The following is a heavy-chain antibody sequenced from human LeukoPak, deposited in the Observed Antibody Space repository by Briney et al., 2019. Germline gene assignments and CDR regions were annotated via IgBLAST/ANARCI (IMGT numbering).Heavy chain of an antibody. Sequence: SGPTLVKPTQTLTLTCTFSGFSLSTSGVGVGWIRQPPGKALEWLALIYWDDDKRYSPSLKSRLTITKDTSKNQVVLTMTNMDPVDTATYYCAHRQKYCGGDCYGHFDYWGQGTLVTVSS. CDR3: AHRQKYCGGDCYGHFDY. D-gene: IGHD2-21*02. CDR1: GFSLSTSGVG. V-gene: IGHV2-5*02. CDR2: IYWDDDK. J-gene: IGHJ4*02.